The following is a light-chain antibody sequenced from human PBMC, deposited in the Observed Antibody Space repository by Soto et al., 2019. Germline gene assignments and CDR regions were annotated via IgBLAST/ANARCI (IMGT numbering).Light chain of an antibody. Sequence: EIVLTQSPDSLAVSLGESATINCKSSQSVLSSSNYKNYLAWFQQKPGQPPKLLIYETSTRQYGVPDRFSGSGSGTDFTLTISSLQAEDVAIHYCHQYYGSPLTFGGGTKVEIK. J-gene: IGKJ4*01. CDR3: HQYYGSPLT. CDR1: QSVLSSSNYKNY. V-gene: IGKV4-1*01. CDR2: ETS.